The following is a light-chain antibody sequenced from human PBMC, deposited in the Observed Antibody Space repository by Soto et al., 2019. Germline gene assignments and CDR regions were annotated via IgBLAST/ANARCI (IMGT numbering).Light chain of an antibody. V-gene: IGKV1-12*01. J-gene: IGKJ4*01. CDR2: GAS. CDR3: LQVNSFPLS. Sequence: DIQMTQSPSSVAASVGDRVTITCRASQDISSWLAWFQQKPGKAPKLLIYGASTLPSGVPSRFTGSGSGTDFTLTITSLQPEDFATYYCLQVNSFPLSFGGGTKVDIK. CDR1: QDISSW.